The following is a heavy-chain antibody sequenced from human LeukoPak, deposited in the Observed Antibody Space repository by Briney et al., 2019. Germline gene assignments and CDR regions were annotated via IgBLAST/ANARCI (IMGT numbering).Heavy chain of an antibody. J-gene: IGHJ4*02. D-gene: IGHD1-26*01. V-gene: IGHV3-48*03. CDR2: ISTSGSTK. Sequence: PGGSLRLSCAASGFTVSSYEMNWVRQAPGKGLEWLSYISTSGSTKHYADSVKGRFTISRDNAKNSLYLQMNSLRGEDTAVYYCAREKSQTYNGSFGYWGQGTLVTVSS. CDR3: AREKSQTYNGSFGY. CDR1: GFTVSSYE.